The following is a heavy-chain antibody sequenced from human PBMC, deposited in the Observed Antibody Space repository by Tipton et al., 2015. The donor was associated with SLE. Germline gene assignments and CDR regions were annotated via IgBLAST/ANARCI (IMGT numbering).Heavy chain of an antibody. CDR2: IYDSGST. CDR3: ARDAGDYAYFDS. D-gene: IGHD4-17*01. V-gene: IGHV4-4*08. J-gene: IGHJ4*02. CDR1: GDSISGHY. Sequence: TLSLTCTVSGDSISGHYRSWIRQPPGKGLEWIGYIYDSGSTSYNPSLKSRVTISEDTSKQQFSLKLSSLTAADTAVYYCARDAGDYAYFDSWGQGTLVTVSS.